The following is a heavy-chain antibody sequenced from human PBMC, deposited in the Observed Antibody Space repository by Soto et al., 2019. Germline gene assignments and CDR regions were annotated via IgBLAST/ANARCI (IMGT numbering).Heavy chain of an antibody. V-gene: IGHV3-66*01. Sequence: EVQLVESGGGLVQPGGSLRLSCAASGFTVSSSYMSWVRQAPGKGLEWVSVIYSGGSTYYADSMKGRFTISRDNSKNTLYLQMNSLRAEDTAVYYCALYSSSWYRDIGYWGQGTLVTVSS. CDR1: GFTVSSSY. CDR2: IYSGGST. D-gene: IGHD6-13*01. CDR3: ALYSSSWYRDIGY. J-gene: IGHJ4*02.